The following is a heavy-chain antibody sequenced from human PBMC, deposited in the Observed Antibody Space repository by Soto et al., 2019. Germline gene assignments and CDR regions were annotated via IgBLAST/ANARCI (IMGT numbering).Heavy chain of an antibody. CDR3: ARRGVANSRDAFDI. CDR1: GGTFSNYA. CDR2: AIPVYGST. Sequence: QVQLVQSGAEVKKPGTSVKVSCEVSGGTFSNYAITWVRQAPGQGLEWLGGAIPVYGSTNYAQKFQGRVTITAGESATTTFLELSSLRSDDTAVYSCARRGVANSRDAFDIWGHGPLVNVS. D-gene: IGHD1-26*01. J-gene: IGHJ3*02. V-gene: IGHV1-69*01.